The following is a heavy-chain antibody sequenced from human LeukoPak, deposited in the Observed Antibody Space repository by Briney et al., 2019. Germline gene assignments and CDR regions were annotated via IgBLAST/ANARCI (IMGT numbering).Heavy chain of an antibody. D-gene: IGHD5-12*01. CDR2: IXPGDSDT. J-gene: IGHJ6*03. Sequence: YSFXSYXXXGGRQMPGKGXXXXXIIXPGDSDTRYSPSFQGQVTISADTSISTAYLQWSSLKASDTAMYYCARHYHPGGYDSVGYYYYYYMDVWGKGTTVTVSS. CDR1: YSFXSYX. CDR3: ARHYHPGGYDSVGYYYYYYMDV. V-gene: IGHV5-51*01.